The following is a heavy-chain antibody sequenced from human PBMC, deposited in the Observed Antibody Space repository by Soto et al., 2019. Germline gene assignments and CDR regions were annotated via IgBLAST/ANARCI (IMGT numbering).Heavy chain of an antibody. CDR1: GFTFSSYA. Sequence: GGSLRLSCAASGFTFSSYAMSRVRQAPGEGLEWVAAISYDGSDKYYADSVKGRFTISRDNSKNTLYLQINSLRSEDAAVYYCARNEYDSIAYYGSYLYGMDVRGQGTTVTGS. V-gene: IGHV3-30-3*01. CDR3: ARNEYDSIAYYGSYLYGMDV. CDR2: ISYDGSDK. D-gene: IGHD3-22*01. J-gene: IGHJ6*02.